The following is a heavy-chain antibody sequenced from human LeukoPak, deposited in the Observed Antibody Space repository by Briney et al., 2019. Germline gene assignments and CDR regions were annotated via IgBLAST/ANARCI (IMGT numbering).Heavy chain of an antibody. V-gene: IGHV3-7*04. CDR1: GLTFSSYW. CDR2: IKQDGREK. CDR3: ARGEYYYDGGY. D-gene: IGHD3-22*01. Sequence: GGSLRLSCAVSGLTFSSYWMSWVRQAPGKGLEWVANIKQDGREKYYVDSVKGRFTISRDNAKNSQFLQMNSLRAEDTAVYYCARGEYYYDGGYWGQGTLVTVSS. J-gene: IGHJ4*02.